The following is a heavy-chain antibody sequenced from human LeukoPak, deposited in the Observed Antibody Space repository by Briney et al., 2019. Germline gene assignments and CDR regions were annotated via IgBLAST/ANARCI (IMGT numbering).Heavy chain of an antibody. CDR3: AREGITGAFDI. J-gene: IGHJ3*02. CDR2: ISSSSSYI. D-gene: IGHD1-14*01. CDR1: GFTFSSYS. V-gene: IGHV3-21*04. Sequence: GGSLRLSCAASGFTFSSYSMNWVRQAPGKGLEWVSSISSSSSYIYYADSVKGRFTISRDNAKNSLYLQMNSLRSDDTAVYYCAREGITGAFDIWGQGTMVTVSS.